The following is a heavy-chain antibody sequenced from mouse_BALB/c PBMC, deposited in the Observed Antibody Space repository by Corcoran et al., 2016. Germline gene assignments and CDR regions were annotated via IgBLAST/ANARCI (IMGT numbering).Heavy chain of an antibody. V-gene: IGHV1-66*01. CDR3: AKTARATYYFDY. J-gene: IGHJ2*01. CDR1: GYSFTSYY. Sequence: QVQLQQSGPELVKPGASVKISCKASGYSFTSYYIHWVKQRPGQGLEGIGWIFPGSGNTKYNEKFKGKATLTADTSSSTAYMQLSSLTSEDSAVYVCAKTARATYYFDYWGQGTTLTVSS. CDR2: IFPGSGNT. D-gene: IGHD3-2*01.